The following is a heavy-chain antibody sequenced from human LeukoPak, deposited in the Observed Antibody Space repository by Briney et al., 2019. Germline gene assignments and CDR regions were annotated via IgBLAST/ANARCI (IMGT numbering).Heavy chain of an antibody. CDR2: IYSGGST. D-gene: IGHD5-18*01. CDR3: ARRGHGYGSPFDY. Sequence: GGSLRLSCAASGFTVSSNYMSWVRQAPGKGLEWVSVIYSGGSTYYADSVKGRFTISRDNSKNTLDLQMNSLRAEDTAVYYCARRGHGYGSPFDYWGQGTLVTVSS. V-gene: IGHV3-53*01. J-gene: IGHJ4*02. CDR1: GFTVSSNY.